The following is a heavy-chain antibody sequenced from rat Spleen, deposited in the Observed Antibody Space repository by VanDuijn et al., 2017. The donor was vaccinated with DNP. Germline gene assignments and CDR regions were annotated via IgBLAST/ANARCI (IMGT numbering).Heavy chain of an antibody. V-gene: IGHV7-6*01. CDR3: ARWITTAHLDY. CDR1: GFTFADFY. J-gene: IGHJ2*01. Sequence: EVKLLESGGSLVQPGGSLRLSCTASGFTFADFYMSWIRQSPGKAPEWLGLIRNKANGYTTDYNPSVKGRFTISRDDTQNMLYLQMNTLRAEDTATYYCARWITTAHLDYWGQGVMVTVSS. D-gene: IGHD1-11*01. CDR2: IRNKANGYTT.